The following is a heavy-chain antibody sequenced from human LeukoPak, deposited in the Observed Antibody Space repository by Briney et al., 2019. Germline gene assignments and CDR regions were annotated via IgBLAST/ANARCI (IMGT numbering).Heavy chain of an antibody. J-gene: IGHJ4*02. V-gene: IGHV1-2*02. D-gene: IGHD7-27*01. Sequence: ASVKVSCKPSGYTFTDYFLHWLRQAPGQRLEWMGWINPNTGGTSYAQKSQGRVTMTRDTSISTAYMELSSLKSDDTAVYYCARGPSTGDFDYWGQGTLVTVSS. CDR3: ARGPSTGDFDY. CDR2: INPNTGGT. CDR1: GYTFTDYF.